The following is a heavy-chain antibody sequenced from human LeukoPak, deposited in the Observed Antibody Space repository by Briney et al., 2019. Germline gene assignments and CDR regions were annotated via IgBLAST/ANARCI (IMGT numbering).Heavy chain of an antibody. CDR2: IYNNANT. Sequence: SETLSLTCTVSGDSISKDYYCWAWIRQPPGKGLEWIGTIYNNANTYYNPPPESPVTMSVDTSKNQISLTLTSVTAADTAVYYCARDHIDGFNPNNWFDPWGQGTLVTVSS. D-gene: IGHD5-24*01. J-gene: IGHJ5*02. V-gene: IGHV4-39*07. CDR3: ARDHIDGFNPNNWFDP. CDR1: GDSISKDYYC.